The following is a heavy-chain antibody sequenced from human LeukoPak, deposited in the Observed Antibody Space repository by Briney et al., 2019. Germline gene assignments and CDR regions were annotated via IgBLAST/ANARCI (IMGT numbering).Heavy chain of an antibody. CDR3: ARGGSITGTDY. J-gene: IGHJ4*02. V-gene: IGHV3-48*03. Sequence: GGSLRLSCAASGFTFSSYEMNWVRQAPGKGLEWVSYISSSGSTIYYADSVKGRFTISRDNAKNSLYLQMNSLRAEDTAVYYCARGGSITGTDYWGQGTLVTVSS. CDR2: ISSSGSTI. CDR1: GFTFSSYE. D-gene: IGHD1-20*01.